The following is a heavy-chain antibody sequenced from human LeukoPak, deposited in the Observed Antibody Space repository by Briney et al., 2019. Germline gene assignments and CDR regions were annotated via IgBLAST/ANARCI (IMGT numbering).Heavy chain of an antibody. Sequence: PGGSLRLSCAASGFPFSDYYMSWIRQAPGKGLEWVSYITSSGRTIYYADSVKGSFTISTDKAKNSLYLQMNSLRDAATAVYYCASPRDDAFDMGGQGTMVSVSS. J-gene: IGHJ3*02. CDR3: ASPRDDAFDM. CDR1: GFPFSDYY. CDR2: ITSSGRTI. V-gene: IGHV3-11*01.